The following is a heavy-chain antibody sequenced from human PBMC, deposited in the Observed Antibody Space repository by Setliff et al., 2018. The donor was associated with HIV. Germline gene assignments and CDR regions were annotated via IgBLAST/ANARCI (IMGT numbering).Heavy chain of an antibody. J-gene: IGHJ1*01. V-gene: IGHV1-69*10. CDR1: GGTFSSYA. CDR3: ARPIAAAGTDFQH. D-gene: IGHD6-13*01. CDR2: IIPILGIA. Sequence: SVKVSCKASGGTFSSYAISWVRQAPGQGLEWMGGIIPILGIANYAQKFQGRVTITTDESTSTAYMELSSLRSEDTAVYYCARPIAAAGTDFQHWGQGTLVTVS.